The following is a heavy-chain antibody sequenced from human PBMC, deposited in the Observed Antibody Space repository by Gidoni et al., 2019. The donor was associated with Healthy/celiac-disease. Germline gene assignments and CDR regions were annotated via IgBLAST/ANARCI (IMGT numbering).Heavy chain of an antibody. CDR2: ISWNSGSI. V-gene: IGHV3-9*01. J-gene: IGHJ6*02. CDR3: AKGGGDYYYYYYGMDV. CDR1: GFTFDDYA. D-gene: IGHD3-10*01. Sequence: EVQLVESGGGLVQPGRSLRLSCAASGFTFDDYAMHWVRQAPGKGLEWVSGISWNSGSIGYADSVKGRFTISRDNAKNSLYLQMNSLRAEDTALYYCAKGGGDYYYYYYGMDVWGQGTTVTVSS.